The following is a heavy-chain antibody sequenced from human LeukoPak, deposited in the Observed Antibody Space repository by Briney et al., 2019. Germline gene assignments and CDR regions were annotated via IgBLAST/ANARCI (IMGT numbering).Heavy chain of an antibody. CDR1: GGSISSYY. CDR2: IYYSGST. CDR3: ARDRDLRYFDWSYPRGAFDI. D-gene: IGHD3-9*01. J-gene: IGHJ3*02. V-gene: IGHV4-59*01. Sequence: SETLSLTCTVSGGSISSYYWSWIRQPPGKGLEWIGYIYYSGSTNYNPSLKSRVTISVDTSKNQFSLKLSSVTAADTAVYYCARDRDLRYFDWSYPRGAFDIWGQGTMVTVSS.